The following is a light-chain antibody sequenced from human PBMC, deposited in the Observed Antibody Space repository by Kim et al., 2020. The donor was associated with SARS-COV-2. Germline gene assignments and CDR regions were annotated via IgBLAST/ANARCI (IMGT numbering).Light chain of an antibody. CDR2: KIF. Sequence: ASISCKSSQSLVSPGGNPYLQWVHQRPGQSPRRLIYKIFNRDSGVPERFSGSGSGTDFTLKISRVEAEDIGVYYCMQGTHWPPVTFGQGTRLEIK. CDR3: MQGTHWPPVT. CDR1: QSLVSPGGNPY. V-gene: IGKV2-30*01. J-gene: IGKJ5*01.